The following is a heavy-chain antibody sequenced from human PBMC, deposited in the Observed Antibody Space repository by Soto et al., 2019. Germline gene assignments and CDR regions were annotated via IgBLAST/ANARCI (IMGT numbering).Heavy chain of an antibody. Sequence: GGSLRLSCAASGFTFSSYAMSWVRQAPGKGLEWVSAISGSGGSTYYADSVKGRFTISRDNSKNTLYLQMNSLRAEDTAVYYCAKDRPEAWDYYYYYGMDVWGQGTTVTVSS. V-gene: IGHV3-23*01. D-gene: IGHD7-27*01. CDR2: ISGSGGST. CDR3: AKDRPEAWDYYYYYGMDV. J-gene: IGHJ6*02. CDR1: GFTFSSYA.